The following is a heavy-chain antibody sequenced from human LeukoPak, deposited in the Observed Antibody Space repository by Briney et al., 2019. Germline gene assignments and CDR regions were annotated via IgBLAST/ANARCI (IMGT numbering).Heavy chain of an antibody. Sequence: ASVKVSCKASGYTFTSYGISWVRQAPGQGLEWMGGIIPIFGTANYAQKFQGRVTITADESTSTAYMELSSLRSEDTAVYYCARAHYYDSSGYYSSIDYWGQGTLVTVSS. CDR3: ARAHYYDSSGYYSSIDY. CDR1: GYTFTSYG. D-gene: IGHD3-22*01. V-gene: IGHV1-69*13. J-gene: IGHJ4*02. CDR2: IIPIFGTA.